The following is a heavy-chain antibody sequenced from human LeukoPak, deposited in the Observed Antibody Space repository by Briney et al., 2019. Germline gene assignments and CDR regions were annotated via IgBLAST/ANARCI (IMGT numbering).Heavy chain of an antibody. CDR2: IGIDSGNT. Sequence: SGGSLRLSCTASGFPSIEYSMNWVRQVPGKGLEWISYIGIDSGNTKYADSVRGRFTISADKAKNSLYLQMNSLRVEDTAVYYCARDHNYAFDNWGQRTLVSVAS. D-gene: IGHD1-1*01. V-gene: IGHV3-48*01. CDR1: GFPSIEYS. CDR3: ARDHNYAFDN. J-gene: IGHJ4*02.